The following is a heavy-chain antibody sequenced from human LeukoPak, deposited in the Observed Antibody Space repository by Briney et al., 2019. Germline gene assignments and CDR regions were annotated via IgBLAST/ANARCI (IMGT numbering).Heavy chain of an antibody. Sequence: GGSLRLSCAASGFTFSSYSMNWVRQAPGKGLEWVSSISSSSSYIYYADSVEGRFTISRDNAKNSLYPQMNSLRAEDTAVYYCAREGDGALTYDYWGQGTLVTVSS. D-gene: IGHD1-14*01. CDR2: ISSSSSYI. CDR1: GFTFSSYS. CDR3: AREGDGALTYDY. J-gene: IGHJ4*02. V-gene: IGHV3-21*01.